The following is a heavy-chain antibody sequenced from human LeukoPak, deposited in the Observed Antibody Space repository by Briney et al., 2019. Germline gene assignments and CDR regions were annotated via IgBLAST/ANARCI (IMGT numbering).Heavy chain of an antibody. V-gene: IGHV1-69*05. J-gene: IGHJ4*02. CDR3: ARVLYYYDSSGYYFDY. Sequence: ASVKVSCKASGGTFSSYAISWVRQAPGQGLERMGMIIPIFGTANYAQKFQGRVTITTDESTSTAYMELSSLRSEDTAVYYCARVLYYYDSSGYYFDYWGQGTLVTVSS. CDR1: GGTFSSYA. CDR2: IIPIFGTA. D-gene: IGHD3-22*01.